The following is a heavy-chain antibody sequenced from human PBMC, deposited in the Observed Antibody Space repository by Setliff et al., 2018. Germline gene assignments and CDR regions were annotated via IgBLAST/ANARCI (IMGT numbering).Heavy chain of an antibody. V-gene: IGHV4-39*07. CDR1: GDSISSTYYY. J-gene: IGHJ2*01. D-gene: IGHD3-22*01. CDR3: ARAVDSSGYFPYWYFDL. CDR2: ISFGGNT. Sequence: SETLSLTCTVSGDSISSTYYYWGWIRQPPGKGLEWIGSISFGGNTNSNPSLRSRLTMSVDTPKSQFSLNLTSVTAADTAVYFCARAVDSSGYFPYWYFDLWGRGALVTVSS.